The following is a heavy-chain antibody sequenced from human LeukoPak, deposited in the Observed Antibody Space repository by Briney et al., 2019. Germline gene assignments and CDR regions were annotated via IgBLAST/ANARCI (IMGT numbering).Heavy chain of an antibody. CDR1: GFTFSSYW. V-gene: IGHV3-74*01. CDR3: ARWVATGGWFDP. D-gene: IGHD4-11*01. Sequence: GGSLRLSCAASGFTFSSYWVHWVRQAPGKGLVWVSRINSDGYSISYADSVKGRFTISRDNAKNTLYLQMNSLRVEDTAVYYCARWVATGGWFDPWGQGTLVTVSS. J-gene: IGHJ5*02. CDR2: INSDGYSI.